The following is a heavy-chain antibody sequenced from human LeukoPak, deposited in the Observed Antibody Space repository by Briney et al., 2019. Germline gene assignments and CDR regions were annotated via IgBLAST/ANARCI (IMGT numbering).Heavy chain of an antibody. Sequence: SETLSLTCAVSRYSNNSGYYWGWIRQPPGKGLEWIGYIYHSGSTYFNPSLKSRVTISVDRSKNQFSLKLSSVTAADTAVYYCARRGDGYSIDYWGQGTLVTVSS. CDR3: ARRGDGYSIDY. CDR2: IYHSGST. D-gene: IGHD5-24*01. J-gene: IGHJ4*02. CDR1: RYSNNSGYY. V-gene: IGHV4-38-2*01.